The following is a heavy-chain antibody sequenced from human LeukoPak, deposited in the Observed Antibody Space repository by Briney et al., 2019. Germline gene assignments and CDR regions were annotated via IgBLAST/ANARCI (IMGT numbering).Heavy chain of an antibody. J-gene: IGHJ3*02. V-gene: IGHV5-51*01. CDR1: GYSFTSYW. CDR2: IYPADSDT. CDR3: ARRAYCSGNSCFSGAFDM. Sequence: GESLKIACKGSGYSFTSYWIAWVRQMPGKGLEWMGSIYPADSDTRYSPSFQGLVTISADKSTSTAYLQWSSLKASDTAMYYCARRAYCSGNSCFSGAFDMWGQGTMVTVSS. D-gene: IGHD2-2*01.